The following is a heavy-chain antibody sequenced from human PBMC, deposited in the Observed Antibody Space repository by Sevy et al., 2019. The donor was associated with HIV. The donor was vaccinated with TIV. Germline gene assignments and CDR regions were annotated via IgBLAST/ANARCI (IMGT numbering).Heavy chain of an antibody. V-gene: IGHV4-38-2*01. CDR1: GYSITSGYL. CDR2: VFHSGST. D-gene: IGHD3-10*01. Sequence: SETLSLTCAVSGYSITSGYLWGWIRQPPGKGLEWIGSVFHSGSTYYNPSLNSRVIISVDTSKNEFSLILNSVTAADTAVYYCARHSHGSGTYYVPLNSWGQGILVTVSS. CDR3: ARHSHGSGTYYVPLNS. J-gene: IGHJ4*02.